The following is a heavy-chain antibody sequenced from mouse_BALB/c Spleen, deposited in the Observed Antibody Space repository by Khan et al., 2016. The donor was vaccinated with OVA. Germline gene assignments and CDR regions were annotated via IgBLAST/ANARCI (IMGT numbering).Heavy chain of an antibody. CDR1: GYTFTSYT. CDR2: INPSNGYT. CDR3: VRDGAYHRNDGWFAY. D-gene: IGHD2-14*01. J-gene: IGHJ3*01. Sequence: QIQLVQSGAELARPGASVKMSCKASGYTFTSYTIHWIKERPGQGLEWIGYINPSNGYTNYNQKFKDKATLTTDQSSTTAYLQLSSLTSDDSAVYNCVRDGAYHRNDGWFAYWGQGTLVTVSA. V-gene: IGHV1-4*01.